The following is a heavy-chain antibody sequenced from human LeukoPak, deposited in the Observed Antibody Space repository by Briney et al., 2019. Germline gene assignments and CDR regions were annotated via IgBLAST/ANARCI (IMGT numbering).Heavy chain of an antibody. CDR3: AKGWANWGPGYFDY. J-gene: IGHJ4*02. Sequence: GGSLRLSCVASGFTFNNYGMSWVRQAPGEGLEWVSAISGGGGNTFYADSVQGRFTISRDNSRNTVYLQMNSLRAEDTGVYYCAKGWANWGPGYFDYWGQGTLVTVSS. CDR2: ISGGGGNT. CDR1: GFTFNNYG. D-gene: IGHD7-27*01. V-gene: IGHV3-23*01.